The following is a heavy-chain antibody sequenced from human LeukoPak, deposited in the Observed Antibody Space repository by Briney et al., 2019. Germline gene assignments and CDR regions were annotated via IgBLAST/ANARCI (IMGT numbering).Heavy chain of an antibody. Sequence: GASVKVSCKASGYTFTNNYMHWVRQAPGQGLEWMGIINPSGDNTWYAQKFQGRVTMTRDMATSTDYMEVSSLRPEDTAVYYCARDNSLGDDSWWFDPWGQGTLVTVSS. J-gene: IGHJ5*02. CDR3: ARDNSLGDDSWWFDP. CDR2: INPSGDNT. D-gene: IGHD1-26*01. V-gene: IGHV1-46*01. CDR1: GYTFTNNY.